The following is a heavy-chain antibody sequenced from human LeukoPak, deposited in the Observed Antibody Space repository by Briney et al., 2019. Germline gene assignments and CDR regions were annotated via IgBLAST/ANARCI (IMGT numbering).Heavy chain of an antibody. J-gene: IGHJ4*02. Sequence: GGSLRLSCTASGFTFSSYAMSWVRQAPGRGLEWVSAISGSGGSTYYADSVKGRFTISRDNSKNTLYLQMNSLRAEDTAVYYCARVPGQYSSSWSFDHWGQGTLVTVSS. CDR1: GFTFSSYA. D-gene: IGHD6-13*01. V-gene: IGHV3-23*01. CDR2: ISGSGGST. CDR3: ARVPGQYSSSWSFDH.